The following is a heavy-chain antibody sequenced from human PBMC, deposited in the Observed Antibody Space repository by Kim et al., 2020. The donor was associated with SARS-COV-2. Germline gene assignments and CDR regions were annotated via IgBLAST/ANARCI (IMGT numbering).Heavy chain of an antibody. CDR2: IYHSGST. Sequence: SETLSLTCTVSGYSISSGYYWGWIRQPPGKGLEWIGSIYHSGSTYYNPSLKSRVTISVDTSKNQFSLKLSSVTAADTAVYYCARDEGDYEVYWGQGTLVTVSS. D-gene: IGHD4-17*01. CDR1: GYSISSGYY. CDR3: ARDEGDYEVY. V-gene: IGHV4-38-2*02. J-gene: IGHJ4*02.